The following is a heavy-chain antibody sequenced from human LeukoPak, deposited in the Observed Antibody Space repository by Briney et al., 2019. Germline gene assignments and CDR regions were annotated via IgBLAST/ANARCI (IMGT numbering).Heavy chain of an antibody. Sequence: PGGSLSLSWAASGFTFRSYGMHWVRQAPGKGLEWVAVIWYDGSNKYYADSVKGRFTISRDNSENTLYLQMNSLRAEDTALYYCASDGIAVDRGIGYFDYWGQGTLVTVSS. CDR1: GFTFRSYG. V-gene: IGHV3-33*01. CDR3: ASDGIAVDRGIGYFDY. CDR2: IWYDGSNK. D-gene: IGHD6-13*01. J-gene: IGHJ4*02.